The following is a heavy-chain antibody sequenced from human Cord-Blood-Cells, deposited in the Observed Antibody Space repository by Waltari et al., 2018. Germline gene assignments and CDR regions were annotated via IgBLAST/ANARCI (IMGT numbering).Heavy chain of an antibody. CDR1: GYSFTSYW. Sequence: EVQLVQSGAEVKKLGESLKISCKGSGYSFTSYWIGWVRQMPGKGLAWMGIIYPGDSDTRYSPSFQGQVTISADKSISTAYLQWSSLKASDTAMYYCARHLVVPAAIGAFDIWGQGTLVTVSS. D-gene: IGHD2-2*02. V-gene: IGHV5-51*01. J-gene: IGHJ3*02. CDR2: IYPGDSDT. CDR3: ARHLVVPAAIGAFDI.